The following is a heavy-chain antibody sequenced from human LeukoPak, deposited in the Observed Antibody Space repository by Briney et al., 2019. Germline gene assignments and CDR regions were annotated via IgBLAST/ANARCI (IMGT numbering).Heavy chain of an antibody. CDR3: ARHPAPTGRFDP. CDR1: GGTFSSYA. J-gene: IGHJ5*02. D-gene: IGHD7-27*01. CDR2: IIPIFGTA. V-gene: IGHV1-69*05. Sequence: SVKVSCKASGGTFSSYAISWVRQAPGQGLEWMGRIIPIFGTANYAQKFRGRVTITTDESTSTAYMELSSLRSEDTAVYYCARHPAPTGRFDPWGQGTLVTVSS.